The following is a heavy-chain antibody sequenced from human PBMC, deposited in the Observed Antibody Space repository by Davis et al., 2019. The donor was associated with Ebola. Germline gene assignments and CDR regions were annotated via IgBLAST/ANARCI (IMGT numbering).Heavy chain of an antibody. Sequence: PGGSLRLSCATSGFTFSSYAMHWVRQAPGKGLEWVAVISYDASNKYYADSVKGRLTISRDNSKNTLYLQMNSLRAEDTAVYYCARGNNYAGDYWGQGTLVTVSS. V-gene: IGHV3-30*03. J-gene: IGHJ4*02. CDR1: GFTFSSYA. CDR2: ISYDASNK. D-gene: IGHD4-11*01. CDR3: ARGNNYAGDY.